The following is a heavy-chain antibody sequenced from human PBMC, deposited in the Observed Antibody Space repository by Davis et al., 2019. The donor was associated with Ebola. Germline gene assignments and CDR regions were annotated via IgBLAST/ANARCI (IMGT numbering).Heavy chain of an antibody. CDR3: ALPFGEFYYYGMDV. CDR2: INPNSGGT. D-gene: IGHD3-10*01. V-gene: IGHV1-2*02. CDR1: GYTFTGYY. J-gene: IGHJ6*02. Sequence: AASVQVSCKASGYTFTGYYMHWVRQAPGQGLEWMGWINPNSGGTNYAQKLQGRVTMTTDTSTSTAYMELRSLRSDDTAVYYCALPFGEFYYYGMDVWGQGTTVTVSS.